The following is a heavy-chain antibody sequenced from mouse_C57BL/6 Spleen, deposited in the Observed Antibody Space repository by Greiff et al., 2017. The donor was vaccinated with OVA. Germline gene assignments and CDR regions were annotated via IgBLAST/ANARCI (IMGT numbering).Heavy chain of an antibody. J-gene: IGHJ2*01. D-gene: IGHD3-1*01. V-gene: IGHV5-9-1*02. CDR2: ISSGGDYI. Sequence: DVMLVESGEGLVKPGGSLKLSCAASGFTFSSYAMSWVRQTPEKRLEWVAYISSGGDYIYYADTVKGRFTISRDNARNTLYLQMSSLKSEDTAMYYCTRGGDRAYYFDYWGQGTTLTVSS. CDR1: GFTFSSYA. CDR3: TRGGDRAYYFDY.